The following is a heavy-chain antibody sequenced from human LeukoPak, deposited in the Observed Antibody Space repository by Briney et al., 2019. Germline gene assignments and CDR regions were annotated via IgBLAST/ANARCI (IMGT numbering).Heavy chain of an antibody. D-gene: IGHD4-17*01. J-gene: IGHJ4*02. Sequence: GGSLRLSCAASGFTFSTYWMHWVRQAPGKGLVWVARIKGDGSSTVYADSVKGRFTISRDNSKNTLYLQTSSLRAEDTAVYYCARASTTVPNLLDHWGRGTLVTVSS. CDR2: IKGDGSST. CDR1: GFTFSTYW. CDR3: ARASTTVPNLLDH. V-gene: IGHV3-74*01.